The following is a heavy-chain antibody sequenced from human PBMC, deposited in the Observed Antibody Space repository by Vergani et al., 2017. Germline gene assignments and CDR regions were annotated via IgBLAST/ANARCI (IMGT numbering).Heavy chain of an antibody. Sequence: EVQLVESGGGLVPPGRSLSLSCAASGFSFGDYAMTLVRPAPGKGLEWVAVIRNKAYGGTTEYAASVKGRFTISRDDSKRLAYLQLSGLKTEDTAVYFCSRGRGYSFGYSDYWGQGTLVTVSS. CDR2: IRNKAYGGTT. J-gene: IGHJ4*02. D-gene: IGHD5-18*01. CDR3: SRGRGYSFGYSDY. CDR1: GFSFGDYA. V-gene: IGHV3-49*04.